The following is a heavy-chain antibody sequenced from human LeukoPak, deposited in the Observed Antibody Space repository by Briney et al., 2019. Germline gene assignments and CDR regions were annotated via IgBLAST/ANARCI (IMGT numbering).Heavy chain of an antibody. CDR1: GFTVSSNY. D-gene: IGHD2-15*01. V-gene: IGHV3-53*01. Sequence: GGSLRLSCAASGFTVSSNYMSWVRQAPGKGLEWVSVIYSGGSTYYADSVKGRFTISRDNSKNTLYLQMNSLRAEDTAVYYCASDDPIGSGSYYFDYWGQGTLGTVSS. J-gene: IGHJ4*02. CDR2: IYSGGST. CDR3: ASDDPIGSGSYYFDY.